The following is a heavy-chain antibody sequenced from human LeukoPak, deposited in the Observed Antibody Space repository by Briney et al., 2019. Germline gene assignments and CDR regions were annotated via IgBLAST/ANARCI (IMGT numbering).Heavy chain of an antibody. CDR1: GFTFSSFG. CDR2: IRFDGSNK. V-gene: IGHV3-30*02. J-gene: IGHJ6*03. CDR3: ARDRRFTDYMDV. D-gene: IGHD3-3*01. Sequence: GGSLRLSCGASGFTFSSFGMHWVRQAPGKGLEWVAFIRFDGSNKYYADSVKGRFTIPRDNSKNTLFLQVNSLRAEDTAVYYCARDRRFTDYMDVWGKGTTVTVSS.